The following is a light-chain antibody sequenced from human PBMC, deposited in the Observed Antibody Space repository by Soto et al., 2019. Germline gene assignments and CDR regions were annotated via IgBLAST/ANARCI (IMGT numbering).Light chain of an antibody. CDR1: KLGDKY. CDR2: QDS. J-gene: IGLJ2*01. CDR3: QAWDSSTNVV. Sequence: SYELTQPPSVSVSPGQTASITCSGDKLGDKYACWYQQKPGPSPVLVIYQDSKRPSGIPERFSGSNSGNTATLTISGTQAMDEADYYCQAWDSSTNVVFGGGTQLTVL. V-gene: IGLV3-1*01.